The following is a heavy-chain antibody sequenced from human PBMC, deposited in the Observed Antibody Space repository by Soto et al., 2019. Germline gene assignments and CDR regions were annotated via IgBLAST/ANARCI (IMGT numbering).Heavy chain of an antibody. V-gene: IGHV1-69*12. D-gene: IGHD2-2*01. J-gene: IGHJ6*02. CDR3: ERDCISTRCYPTCYYYYGMDD. CDR2: IIPIFGTA. Sequence: QVQLVQSGAEVKKPGSSVKVSCKASGGTFSSYAISWVRQAPGQGLEWMGGIIPIFGTANYAQKVQGRVKITAEESTSTAYMEVSILRYEDTAVYYCERDCISTRCYPTCYYYYGMDDRGQGTRVT. CDR1: GGTFSSYA.